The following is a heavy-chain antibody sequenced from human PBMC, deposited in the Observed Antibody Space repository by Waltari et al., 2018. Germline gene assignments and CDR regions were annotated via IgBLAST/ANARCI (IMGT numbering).Heavy chain of an antibody. D-gene: IGHD2-15*01. CDR3: ATHSANHDYHYYAMDV. CDR2: SYYSGIP. Sequence: QLQLQESGPGLVKPSETLSLTCIVSGGSIISTTYYWGWIRQPPGKGLEWIGSSYYSGIPTYNPSRSSRVTISVDTSKTRFSLKVSSVTAADTALYYCATHSANHDYHYYAMDVWGLGTTVTVSS. CDR1: GGSIISTTYY. J-gene: IGHJ6*02. V-gene: IGHV4-39*01.